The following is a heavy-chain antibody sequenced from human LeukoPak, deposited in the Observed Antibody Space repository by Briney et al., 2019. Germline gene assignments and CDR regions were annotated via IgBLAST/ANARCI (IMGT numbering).Heavy chain of an antibody. J-gene: IGHJ1*01. Sequence: PGGSLRLSCAASGFTFSSYGMHWVRQAPGKGLEWVAVISYDGSNKYYADSVKGRFTISRDNSKNTLYLQMNSLRAEDTAVYNCAKDRPPECSSTSCFAEYFQHWGQGTLVTVSS. CDR3: AKDRPPECSSTSCFAEYFQH. D-gene: IGHD2-2*01. CDR1: GFTFSSYG. CDR2: ISYDGSNK. V-gene: IGHV3-30*18.